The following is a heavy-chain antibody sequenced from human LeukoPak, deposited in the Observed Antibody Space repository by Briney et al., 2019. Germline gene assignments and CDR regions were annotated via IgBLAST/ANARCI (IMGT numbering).Heavy chain of an antibody. CDR3: ARGGHYDSSGYLDY. CDR2: IWYDGSNK. CDR1: GFTFSSYG. V-gene: IGHV3-33*01. Sequence: GGSLRLSCTASGFTFSSYGMHWVRQAPGKGLEWVAVIWYDGSNKYYADSVKGRFTISRDNSKNTLYLQMNSLRAEDTAVYYCARGGHYDSSGYLDYWGQGTLVTVSS. J-gene: IGHJ4*02. D-gene: IGHD3-22*01.